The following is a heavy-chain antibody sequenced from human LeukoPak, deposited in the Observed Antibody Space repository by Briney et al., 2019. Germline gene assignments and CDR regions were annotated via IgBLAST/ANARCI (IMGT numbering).Heavy chain of an antibody. CDR1: GYTFTSYG. CDR2: ISAYNANT. V-gene: IGHV1-18*01. Sequence: ASMKDSCKASGYTFTSYGISWVRQSPGQGLEWMGWISAYNANTNYAQKLQGRVTMTTDTSTSTAYMELRSLRSDDTAVYYCARGSSRGYCSSTSCYAGLFFDYWGQGTLVTVSS. J-gene: IGHJ4*02. D-gene: IGHD2-2*01. CDR3: ARGSSRGYCSSTSCYAGLFFDY.